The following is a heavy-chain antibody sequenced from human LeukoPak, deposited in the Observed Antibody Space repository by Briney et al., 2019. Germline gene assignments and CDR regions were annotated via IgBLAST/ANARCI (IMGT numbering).Heavy chain of an antibody. J-gene: IGHJ4*02. Sequence: TSETLSLTCAVYGGSFSGYYWTWIRQPPGKGLEWIGEINHSRSTNYNPSLKSRVTLSADTSKNQFSLKMRSVTAADTAVYYCARARETVAIDYWGQGTLVTVSS. CDR1: GGSFSGYY. CDR3: ARARETVAIDY. CDR2: INHSRST. V-gene: IGHV4-34*01. D-gene: IGHD5-12*01.